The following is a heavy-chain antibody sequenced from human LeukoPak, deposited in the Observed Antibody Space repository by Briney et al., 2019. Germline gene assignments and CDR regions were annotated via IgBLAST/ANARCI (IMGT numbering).Heavy chain of an antibody. CDR3: ARRGSSWYGDWFDP. D-gene: IGHD6-13*01. J-gene: IGHJ5*02. Sequence: GESLKISCEASGYSFTIYWIGWVRQMPGKGLEWMGIIYPGDSDIRYSPSFQGQVTISADKSISTAYLQWSSLKASDTAMYYCARRGSSWYGDWFDPWGQGTLVTVSS. V-gene: IGHV5-51*01. CDR1: GYSFTIYW. CDR2: IYPGDSDI.